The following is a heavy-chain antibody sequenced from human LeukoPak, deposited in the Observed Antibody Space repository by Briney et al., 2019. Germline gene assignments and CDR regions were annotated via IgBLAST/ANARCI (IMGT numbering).Heavy chain of an antibody. J-gene: IGHJ6*03. CDR2: IYTSGST. CDR3: ARIEYCSGGSCYSVSEYYMDV. Sequence: SETLSLTCTVSGGSISSYYWSWIRQPAGKGLEWIGRIYTSGSTYYNPSLKSRVTISVDTSKNQFSLKLSSVTAADTAVYYCARIEYCSGGSCYSVSEYYMDVWGKGTTVTVSS. V-gene: IGHV4-4*07. CDR1: GGSISSYY. D-gene: IGHD2-15*01.